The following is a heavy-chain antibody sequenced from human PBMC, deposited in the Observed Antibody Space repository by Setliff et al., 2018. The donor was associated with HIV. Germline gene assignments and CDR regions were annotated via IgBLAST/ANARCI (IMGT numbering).Heavy chain of an antibody. J-gene: IGHJ1*01. Sequence: GGSLRLSCAASGFTFSTYNMNWVRQAPGKGLEWLSYISSSATYIYYADSVRDRFTISRDNAKNSLHLQMNSLRAEDTAMYYCVRDYVRPGTVGTTSPLDNWGQGTLVTVSS. CDR1: GFTFSTYN. V-gene: IGHV3-21*05. CDR2: ISSSATYI. CDR3: VRDYVRPGTVGTTSPLDN. D-gene: IGHD1-26*01.